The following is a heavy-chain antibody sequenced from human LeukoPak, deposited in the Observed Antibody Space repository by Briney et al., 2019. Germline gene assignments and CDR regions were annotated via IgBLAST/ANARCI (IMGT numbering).Heavy chain of an antibody. J-gene: IGHJ4*02. CDR3: ARTLPRYSSSWYHFDY. Sequence: ASVKVSCKASGYTFTNYDINWVRQATGQGLEWMGWINPNSGGTNYAQKFQGRVTMTRDTSISTAYMELSRLRSDDTAVYYCARTLPRYSSSWYHFDYWGQGTLVTVSS. CDR2: INPNSGGT. V-gene: IGHV1-2*02. D-gene: IGHD6-13*01. CDR1: GYTFTNYD.